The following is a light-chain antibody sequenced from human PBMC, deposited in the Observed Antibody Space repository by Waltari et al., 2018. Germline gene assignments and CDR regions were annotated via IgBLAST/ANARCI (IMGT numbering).Light chain of an antibody. J-gene: IGKJ1*01. Sequence: DIQMTQSPSSLSASVGDRVTITCRASQSISTYLNWYQQNPGKAPKLLISAASSLQRGVPSRFSGSGSGTDFTLTISSLQPEDFATYYCQQSYSAPWTFGQGTKVEIK. CDR2: AAS. CDR1: QSISTY. V-gene: IGKV1-39*01. CDR3: QQSYSAPWT.